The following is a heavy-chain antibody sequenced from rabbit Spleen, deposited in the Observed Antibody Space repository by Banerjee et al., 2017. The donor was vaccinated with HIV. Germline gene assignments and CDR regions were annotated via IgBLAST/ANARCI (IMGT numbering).Heavy chain of an antibody. V-gene: IGHV1S40*01. CDR3: ARDTGTSFSTYGMDL. Sequence: QSLEESGRDLVKPGASLTLTCKASGFSFNSGYDMCWVRQAPGKGLEWIACIYAGSSGNTYSATWAKGRFTISKTSSTTVTLQMTSLTAADTATYFCARDTGTSFSTYGMDLWGPGTLVTVS. D-gene: IGHD8-1*01. J-gene: IGHJ6*01. CDR1: GFSFNSGYD. CDR2: IYAGSSGNT.